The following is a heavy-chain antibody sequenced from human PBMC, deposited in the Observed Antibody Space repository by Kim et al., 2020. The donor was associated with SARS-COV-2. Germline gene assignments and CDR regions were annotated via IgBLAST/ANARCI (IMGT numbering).Heavy chain of an antibody. Sequence: GGSLRLSCAASGFTFSSYGMHWVRQAPGKGLEWVAVISYDGSNKYYADSVKGRFTISRDNSKNTLYLQMNSLRAEDTAVYYCAKDWAYYDFWIGYLKEQDYYFYYVMDVWGQGTKVTVSS. CDR2: ISYDGSNK. D-gene: IGHD3-3*01. V-gene: IGHV3-30*18. CDR1: GFTFSSYG. J-gene: IGHJ6*02. CDR3: AKDWAYYDFWIGYLKEQDYYFYYVMDV.